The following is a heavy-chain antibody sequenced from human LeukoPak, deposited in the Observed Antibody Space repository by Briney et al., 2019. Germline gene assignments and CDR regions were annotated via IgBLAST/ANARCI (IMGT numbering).Heavy chain of an antibody. CDR3: ARDLANCDGDCSDWYFDL. Sequence: GGSLRLSCAASGFTFSDYYMSWIRQAPGEGLDWISYISSSGSTIYSADSVKGRFTISRDNAKNSLYLQMNSLRAEDTAVYYCARDLANCDGDCSDWYFDLWGRGTLVTVSS. CDR1: GFTFSDYY. D-gene: IGHD2-21*02. CDR2: ISSSGSTI. V-gene: IGHV3-11*01. J-gene: IGHJ2*01.